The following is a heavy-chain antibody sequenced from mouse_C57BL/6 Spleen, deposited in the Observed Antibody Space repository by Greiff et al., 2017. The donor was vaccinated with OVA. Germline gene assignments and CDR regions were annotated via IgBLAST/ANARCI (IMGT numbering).Heavy chain of an antibody. J-gene: IGHJ4*01. CDR1: GFTFSSYG. V-gene: IGHV5-6*01. CDR3: ARDGYYAMDY. D-gene: IGHD2-3*01. CDR2: ISSGGSYT. Sequence: VQLQQSGGDLVKPGGSLKLSCAASGFTFSSYGMSWVRQTPDKRLEWVATISSGGSYTYYPDSVKGRFTISRDNAKNTLYLQMSSLKSEDTAMYYCARDGYYAMDYWGQGTSVTVSS.